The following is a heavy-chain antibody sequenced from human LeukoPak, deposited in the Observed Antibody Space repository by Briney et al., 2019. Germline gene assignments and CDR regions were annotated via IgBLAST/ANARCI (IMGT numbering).Heavy chain of an antibody. J-gene: IGHJ4*02. D-gene: IGHD6-19*01. V-gene: IGHV3-23*01. CDR3: AKAGWSMVRFDY. Sequence: GGSLTLSCAASGFTFSSYAMSWVRQAPGKGLEWVSAISGSGGSTYYADSVKGRFTISRDNSKNTLYLQMNSLRAEDTAVYYCAKAGWSMVRFDYWGQGTLVTVSS. CDR1: GFTFSSYA. CDR2: ISGSGGST.